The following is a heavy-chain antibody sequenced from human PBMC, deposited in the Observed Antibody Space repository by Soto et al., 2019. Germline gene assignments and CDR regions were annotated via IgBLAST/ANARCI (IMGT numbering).Heavy chain of an antibody. D-gene: IGHD2-21*01. Sequence: PSETLSLTCNVSGGSITSSSYYLGRLRQPPGKGLEWIGDIYYTGTTHYNPSLKSRVTISVDTSNNQFSLKLSSVTAADTSVYYCAILKGAYFIPTYNRFDPWGQGLQGTVS. CDR1: GGSITSSSYY. CDR2: IYYTGTT. CDR3: AILKGAYFIPTYNRFDP. V-gene: IGHV4-39*01. J-gene: IGHJ5*02.